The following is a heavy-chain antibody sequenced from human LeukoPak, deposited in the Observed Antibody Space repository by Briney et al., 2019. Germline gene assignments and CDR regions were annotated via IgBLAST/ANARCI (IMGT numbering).Heavy chain of an antibody. Sequence: KPSETLSLTCTVSGGSISSSSYYWGWIRQPPGKGLEWIGYIYYSGSTNYNPSLKSRVTISVDTSKNQFSLKLSSVTAADTAVYYCARVNGRSTTILSSTTAFDIWGQGTMVTVSS. V-gene: IGHV4-61*05. D-gene: IGHD3-9*01. J-gene: IGHJ3*02. CDR1: GGSISSSSYY. CDR3: ARVNGRSTTILSSTTAFDI. CDR2: IYYSGST.